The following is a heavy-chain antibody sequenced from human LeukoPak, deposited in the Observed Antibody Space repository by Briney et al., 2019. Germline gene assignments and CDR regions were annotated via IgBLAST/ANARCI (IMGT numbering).Heavy chain of an antibody. CDR3: ARGRGYCSSTSCHSSRWFDP. CDR2: ISAYNGNT. D-gene: IGHD2-2*01. Sequence: ASVKVSCKASGYTFTGYYMHWVRQAPGQGLEWMGWISAYNGNTNYAQKLQGRVTMTTDTSTSTAYMELRSLRSDDTAVYYCARGRGYCSSTSCHSSRWFDPWGQGTLVTVSS. V-gene: IGHV1-18*04. CDR1: GYTFTGYY. J-gene: IGHJ5*02.